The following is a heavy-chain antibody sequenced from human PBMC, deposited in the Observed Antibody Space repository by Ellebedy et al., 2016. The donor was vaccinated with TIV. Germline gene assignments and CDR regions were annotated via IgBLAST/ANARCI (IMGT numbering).Heavy chain of an antibody. CDR1: GFTFSTND. J-gene: IGHJ4*02. D-gene: IGHD2-15*01. CDR2: IGTAADT. CDR3: ARVRAEAGDRGGRRWYVDY. V-gene: IGHV3-13*01. Sequence: GGSLRLSCAASGFTFSTNDMHWVRQATGKGLEWVSAIGTAADTYYAGYVRGRFTVSRENAKNSLYLQMNSLRAEDTAVDYCARVRAEAGDRGGRRWYVDYWGQGTLVTVSS.